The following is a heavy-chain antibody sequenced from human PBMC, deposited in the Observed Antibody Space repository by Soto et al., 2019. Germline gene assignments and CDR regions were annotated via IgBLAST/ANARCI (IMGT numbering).Heavy chain of an antibody. J-gene: IGHJ4*02. CDR2: IYYSGST. Sequence: SETLSLTCTVSGGSVSSGSYYWTWIRQPPGKGLEWIGYIYYSGSTNYNPSLKSRVTISLDTSKNQFSLKLSSVTAADTAVYYCARVGSGSYREYDYWGQGTLVTSPQ. V-gene: IGHV4-61*01. D-gene: IGHD3-10*01. CDR1: GGSVSSGSYY. CDR3: ARVGSGSYREYDY.